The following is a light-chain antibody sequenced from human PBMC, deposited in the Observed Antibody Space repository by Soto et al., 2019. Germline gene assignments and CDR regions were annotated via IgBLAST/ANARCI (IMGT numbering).Light chain of an antibody. CDR1: QGIASW. J-gene: IGKJ1*01. CDR2: SAS. CDR3: HHFGSLPET. V-gene: IGKV1-12*01. Sequence: DIQMTQSPSSVSASVGDRVTITCRASQGIASWLAWYQQKPGKAPKLLIYSASSRATGIPDRFSGSGSGTDFTLTISRLEPEDFAVYYCHHFGSLPETFGQGTNVE.